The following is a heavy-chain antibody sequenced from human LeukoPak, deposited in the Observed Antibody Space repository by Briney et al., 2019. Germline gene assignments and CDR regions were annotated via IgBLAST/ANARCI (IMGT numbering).Heavy chain of an antibody. CDR2: IYSGGFSGGGP. J-gene: IGHJ4*02. CDR3: ARGMRGDGVNSFDH. V-gene: IGHV3-66*01. CDR1: GFNVSSHH. Sequence: PGGSLRLFCAVSGFNVSSHHINWVRQAPGKGLEWVSVIYSGGFSGGGPHYADSVKGRFTTSSESSKNTLYLQMNSLRVDDTAVYYCARGMRGDGVNSFDHWGLGILVTVSS. D-gene: IGHD5-24*01.